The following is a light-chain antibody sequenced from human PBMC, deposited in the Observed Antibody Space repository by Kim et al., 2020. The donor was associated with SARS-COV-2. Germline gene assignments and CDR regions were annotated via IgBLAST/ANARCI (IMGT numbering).Light chain of an antibody. V-gene: IGLV1-47*01. CDR3: AVWDDSLSGPV. CDR2: RSN. CDR1: SSTIGTNY. J-gene: IGLJ3*02. Sequence: GQRGTIPCSGSSSTIGTNYVYWYQKLPGTAPKLLIYRSNERPSGVPDRFSGSKSGTSASLAISGLRSEDEADYYCAVWDDSLSGPVFGGGTQLTVL.